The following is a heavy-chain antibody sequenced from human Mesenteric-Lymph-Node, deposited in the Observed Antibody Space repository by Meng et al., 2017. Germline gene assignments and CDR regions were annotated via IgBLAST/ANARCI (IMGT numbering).Heavy chain of an antibody. J-gene: IGHJ5*02. Sequence: QRQWSGVGPGLVKPPETLSLSCPVSGGSISSSSYYWAWIRQPPGEGLEWIGSVVYSGTTYYTSSLKSRVSISVDTSKNQFSLKLSSVTAADTAVYYCARASYGSGSPLGESWFDPWGQGTLVTASS. V-gene: IGHV4-39*01. CDR1: GGSISSSSYY. CDR3: ARASYGSGSPLGESWFDP. CDR2: VVYSGTT. D-gene: IGHD3-10*01.